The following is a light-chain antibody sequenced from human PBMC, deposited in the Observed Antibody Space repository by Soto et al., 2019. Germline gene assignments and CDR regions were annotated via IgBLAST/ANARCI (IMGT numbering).Light chain of an antibody. CDR2: GAS. J-gene: IGKJ1*01. V-gene: IGKV3-15*01. CDR3: QQYNNWPPDRT. CDR1: QSVSSN. Sequence: ELVMTQSPATLSVSPGERATLSCRASQSVSSNLAWYQQKPGQAPRLLIYGASTRATGITARFSGSGSGTEFTLTISSLQSEDFAIYFCQQYNNWPPDRTFGQGTKVEIK.